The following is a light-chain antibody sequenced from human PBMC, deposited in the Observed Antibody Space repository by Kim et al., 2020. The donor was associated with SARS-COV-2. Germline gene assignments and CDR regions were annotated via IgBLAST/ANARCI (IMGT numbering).Light chain of an antibody. CDR1: QSIGDS. V-gene: IGKV1-5*03. J-gene: IGKJ5*01. CDR2: KSS. CDR3: QQYTNWPIT. Sequence: ASLGDRVTITCRAGQSIGDSLAWYQQKPGRVPNLLIYKSSTLETGVPSRFSAGGSGTEFTLTISSLQPDDSATYYCQQYTNWPITFGQGTRLEIK.